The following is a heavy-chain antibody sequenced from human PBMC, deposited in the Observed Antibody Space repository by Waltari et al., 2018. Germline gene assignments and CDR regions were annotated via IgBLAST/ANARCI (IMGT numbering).Heavy chain of an antibody. J-gene: IGHJ4*02. V-gene: IGHV1-2*02. CDR1: GYTFTGYY. CDR3: ARDGAYETNDY. CDR2: NNPNSGGT. D-gene: IGHD3-3*01. Sequence: QVQLVQSGAEVKKPGASVKVSCKASGYTFTGYYMHWVRQAPGQGIEWMGLNNPNSGGTNYGQKFQGRVTMTRDTSISTAYMELSRLRSDDTAVYYCARDGAYETNDYWGQGTLVTVSS.